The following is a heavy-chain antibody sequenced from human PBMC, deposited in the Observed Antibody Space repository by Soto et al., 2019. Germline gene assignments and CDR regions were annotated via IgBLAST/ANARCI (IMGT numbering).Heavy chain of an antibody. D-gene: IGHD1-26*01. CDR1: GFTFSSYW. Sequence: EVQLVESGGGLVQPGGSLRLSCAASGFTFSSYWMHWVRQAPGKGLVWVSRINSDGSSTSYADSVKGRFTISRDNAKNTLYLQMNSLRAEDTAVYYCARDQDPWELREGDYYYGMDVWGQGTTVTVSS. V-gene: IGHV3-74*01. CDR3: ARDQDPWELREGDYYYGMDV. J-gene: IGHJ6*02. CDR2: INSDGSST.